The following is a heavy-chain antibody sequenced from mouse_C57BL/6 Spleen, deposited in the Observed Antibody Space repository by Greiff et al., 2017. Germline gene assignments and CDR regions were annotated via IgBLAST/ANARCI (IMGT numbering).Heavy chain of an antibody. CDR2: ISSGSSTI. V-gene: IGHV5-17*01. Sequence: EVQLQESGGGLVKPGGSLKLSCAASGFTFSDYGMHWVRQAPEKGLEWVAYISSGSSTIYYADTVKGRFTISRDNAKNTLFLQMTSLRSEDTAMYYCARLLWPDYYAMDYWGQGTSVTVAS. D-gene: IGHD1-1*02. J-gene: IGHJ4*01. CDR1: GFTFSDYG. CDR3: ARLLWPDYYAMDY.